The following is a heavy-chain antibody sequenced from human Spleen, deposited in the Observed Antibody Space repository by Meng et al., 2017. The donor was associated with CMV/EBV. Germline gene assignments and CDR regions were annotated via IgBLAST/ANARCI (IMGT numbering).Heavy chain of an antibody. V-gene: IGHV4-59*01. CDR1: RDSISSYY. J-gene: IGHJ6*02. Sequence: SETLSLTCTVSRDSISSYYWSWIRQPPGKGLEWIGYIYYSGSTNYNPSLKSRVSISVDTSKNQLSLRLNSVTAADTAVYYCAKGTEFGVVVRSYGLDVWGQGTTVTVSS. CDR3: AKGTEFGVVVRSYGLDV. D-gene: IGHD3-3*01. CDR2: IYYSGST.